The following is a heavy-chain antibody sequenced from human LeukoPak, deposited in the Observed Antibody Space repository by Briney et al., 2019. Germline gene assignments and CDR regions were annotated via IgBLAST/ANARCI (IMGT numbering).Heavy chain of an antibody. CDR1: GFTFSSYA. J-gene: IGHJ3*02. V-gene: IGHV3-30-3*01. D-gene: IGHD5-18*01. CDR3: ARDRVDTAMAREGSAFDI. Sequence: GGSLRLSCAASGFTFSSYAMHWVRQAPGKGLEWVAVISYDGSNKYYADSVKGRFTISRDNSKNTLYLQMNSLRAEDTTVYYCARDRVDTAMAREGSAFDIWGQGTMVTVSS. CDR2: ISYDGSNK.